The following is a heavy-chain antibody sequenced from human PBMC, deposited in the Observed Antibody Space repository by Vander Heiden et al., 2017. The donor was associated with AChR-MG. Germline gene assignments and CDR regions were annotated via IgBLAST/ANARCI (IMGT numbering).Heavy chain of an antibody. D-gene: IGHD4-17*01. CDR2: IIPIRGIA. J-gene: IGHJ5*02. CDR3: ARDREYGDLRGGLDP. CDR1: GGTFSSYT. Sequence: QVQLVPSGAEVKKPGSSVEVSCKASGGTFSSYTIGWGRQAHGQGLEWMGRIIPIRGIANYAQKFQGRVTITADKSTSTAYMERSSRRSEDTAVYYCARDREYGDLRGGLDPWGQGTQVNVS. V-gene: IGHV1-69*08.